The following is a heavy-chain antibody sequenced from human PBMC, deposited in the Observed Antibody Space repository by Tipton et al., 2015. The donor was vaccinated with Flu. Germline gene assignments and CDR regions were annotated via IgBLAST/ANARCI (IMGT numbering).Heavy chain of an antibody. CDR2: IYYSGVT. V-gene: IGHV4-59*12. CDR1: GGSLSSYF. J-gene: IGHJ4*02. CDR3: AKDRGPLAFCTSSSCYIDD. D-gene: IGHD2-2*02. Sequence: TLSLTCTVSGGSLSSYFWSWIRQPAGKGLEWIGNIYYSGVTYYNSSLKSRVTISIDKSRNQFSLKLRSVTAADTAAYYCAKDRGPLAFCTSSSCYIDDWWRGALVIISS.